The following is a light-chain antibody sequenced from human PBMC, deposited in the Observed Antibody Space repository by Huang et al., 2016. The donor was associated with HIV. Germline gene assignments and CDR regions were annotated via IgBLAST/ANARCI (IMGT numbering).Light chain of an antibody. CDR2: DAS. CDR1: QDISNY. CDR3: QQYDNLPIT. Sequence: DIQMTQSPSSLFASVGDRVTITCQARQDISNYLNWYQQKPGKAPKLLIYDASNLETGVPSRFSGSGSGTDFTFTISSLQPEDIATYYCQQYDNLPITFGQGTRLEIK. J-gene: IGKJ5*01. V-gene: IGKV1-33*01.